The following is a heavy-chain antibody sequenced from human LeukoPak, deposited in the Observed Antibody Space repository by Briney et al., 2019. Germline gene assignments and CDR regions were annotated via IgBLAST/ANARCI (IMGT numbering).Heavy chain of an antibody. V-gene: IGHV1-8*01. J-gene: IGHJ5*02. CDR1: GYTFSTYE. Sequence: ASVTVSFTTSGYTFSTYEINWVRQAAGQGIEWMGWMHPNSGDTDYAQKFQGRVTMTRDTSINTVYMELSSLRSEDTAVYYCTRGPRNDPWGQGTLVTVSS. CDR2: MHPNSGDT. CDR3: TRGPRNDP. D-gene: IGHD1-14*01.